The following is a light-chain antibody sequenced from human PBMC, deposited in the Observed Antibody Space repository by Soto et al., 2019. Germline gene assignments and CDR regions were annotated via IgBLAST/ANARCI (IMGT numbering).Light chain of an antibody. J-gene: IGKJ4*01. V-gene: IGKV3-11*01. CDR1: QSVSSL. CDR3: QQRSSWPLT. Sequence: ESVLTQSPATLSLSPGETATLSCRASQSVSSLLAWYQQKPGQAPRLLIYDASNRATGIPARFSGSGSGTDFTLTISSLEPENFAIYYCQQRSSWPLTFGGGTKVDI. CDR2: DAS.